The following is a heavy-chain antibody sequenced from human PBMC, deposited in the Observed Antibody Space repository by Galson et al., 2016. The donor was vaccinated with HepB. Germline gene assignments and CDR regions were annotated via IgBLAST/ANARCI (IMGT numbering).Heavy chain of an antibody. CDR1: GGSISRNNW. D-gene: IGHD6-13*01. Sequence: SETLSLTCAVSGGSISRNNWWSWVRQPPGKRLEWIGEIFHSGSTNYNPSLKSRVTMSVDKSKNHVALQLISVTAADTAMYYCASYLVQSSVGSDAFDTWGLGTMVTVSS. V-gene: IGHV4-4*02. CDR2: IFHSGST. CDR3: ASYLVQSSVGSDAFDT. J-gene: IGHJ3*02.